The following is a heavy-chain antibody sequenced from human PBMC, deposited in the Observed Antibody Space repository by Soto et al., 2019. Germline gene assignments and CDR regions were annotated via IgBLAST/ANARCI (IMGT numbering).Heavy chain of an antibody. CDR2: ISWNSGSI. CDR1: GFTFDDYA. Sequence: PGGSLRLSCAASGFTFDDYAMHWVRQAPGKGLEWVSGISWNSGSIGYADSVKGRFTISRDNAKNSLYLQMNSLRAEDTALYYCAKAKGILTSEGLDPWGQGTLVTVSS. V-gene: IGHV3-9*01. CDR3: AKAKGILTSEGLDP. D-gene: IGHD3-3*01. J-gene: IGHJ5*02.